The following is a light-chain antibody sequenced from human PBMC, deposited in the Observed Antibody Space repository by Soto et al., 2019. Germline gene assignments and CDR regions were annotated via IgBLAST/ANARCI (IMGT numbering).Light chain of an antibody. J-gene: IGKJ1*01. CDR1: QSVGSNY. V-gene: IGKV3-20*01. CDR3: QQYGRSPWT. CDR2: GAS. Sequence: EIVLTQSPGTLSLSPGERATLSCRASQSVGSNYLAWYHQKPGQAPRLLIYGASRRATGVPDRFSGSGSGTDFTLTISRLEPEDFAVYYCQQYGRSPWTFGQGTKVEI.